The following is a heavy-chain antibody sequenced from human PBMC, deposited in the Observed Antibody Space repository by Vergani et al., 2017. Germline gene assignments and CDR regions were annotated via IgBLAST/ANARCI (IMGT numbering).Heavy chain of an antibody. CDR3: ARAHIVVGATHDYYYYMDV. D-gene: IGHD2-2*01. J-gene: IGHJ6*03. Sequence: QVQLQESGPGLVKPSQTLSLTCTVSGGSISSGSYYWSWIRQPAGKGLEWIGRIYTSGSTNYNPSLKSRVTISVDTSKNQFSLKLSSVTAADTAVYYCARAHIVVGATHDYYYYMDVWGKGTTVTVSS. CDR2: IYTSGST. V-gene: IGHV4-61*02. CDR1: GGSISSGSYY.